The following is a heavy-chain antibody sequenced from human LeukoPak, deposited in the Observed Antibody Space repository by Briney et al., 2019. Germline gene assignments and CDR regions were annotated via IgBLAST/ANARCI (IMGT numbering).Heavy chain of an antibody. D-gene: IGHD3-3*01. CDR2: ISSSSSYI. CDR1: GFTFSSYS. CDR3: ARDQGPGEWLFDAFDI. J-gene: IGHJ3*02. Sequence: GGSLRLSCAASGFTFSSYSMNWVRQAPGKGLEWVSSISSSSSYIYYADSVKGRFTISRDNAKNSLYLQMNSLRAEDTAVYYCARDQGPGEWLFDAFDIWGQGTMVTVPS. V-gene: IGHV3-21*01.